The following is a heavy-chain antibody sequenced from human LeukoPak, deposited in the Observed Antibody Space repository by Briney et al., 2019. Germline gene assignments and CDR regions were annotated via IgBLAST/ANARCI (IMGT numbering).Heavy chain of an antibody. V-gene: IGHV1-69*04. J-gene: IGHJ5*02. CDR3: ARDYHDSSGYYYWFDP. CDR2: IIPILGIA. Sequence: SVKVSCKASGGTFSSYAISWVRQAPGQGLEWMGRIIPILGIANYAQKFQGRVTITADKSTSTAYMELSSLRSEDTAVYYCARDYHDSSGYYYWFDPWGQGTLVTVSS. CDR1: GGTFSSYA. D-gene: IGHD3-22*01.